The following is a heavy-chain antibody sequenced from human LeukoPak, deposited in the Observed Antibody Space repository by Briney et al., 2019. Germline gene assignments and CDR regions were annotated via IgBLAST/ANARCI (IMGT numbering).Heavy chain of an antibody. D-gene: IGHD6-19*01. CDR2: IYYSGST. V-gene: IGHV4-59*01. Sequence: PSETLSLTCTVSGRSISSYYWIWIRQPPGKGLEWIGYIYYSGSTNYNPSLKSRVTISVDTSKNQFSLKLSSVTAADTAVYYCARGSSDSSGWYNFDYWGQGTLVTVSS. J-gene: IGHJ4*02. CDR3: ARGSSDSSGWYNFDY. CDR1: GRSISSYY.